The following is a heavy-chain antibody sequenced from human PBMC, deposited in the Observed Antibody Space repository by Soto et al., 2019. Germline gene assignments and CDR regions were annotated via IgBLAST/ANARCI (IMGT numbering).Heavy chain of an antibody. CDR1: GYTFTGYY. J-gene: IGHJ6*02. Sequence: ASVNVSCKASGYTFTGYYMHWVRQAPGQGLEWMGWINPNSGGTNYAQKFQGWVTMTRDTSISTAYMELSRLRSDDTAVYYCARGSPLGRGYSYYYYGMDVWGQGTTVTVSS. CDR3: ARGSPLGRGYSYYYYGMDV. V-gene: IGHV1-2*04. D-gene: IGHD1-26*01. CDR2: INPNSGGT.